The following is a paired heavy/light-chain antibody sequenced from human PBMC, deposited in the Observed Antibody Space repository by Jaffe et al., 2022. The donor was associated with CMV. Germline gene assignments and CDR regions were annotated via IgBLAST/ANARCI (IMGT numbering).Heavy chain of an antibody. CDR3: AKDRRKYYSYWSAYYTGNHCDRGAKCYGMDV. D-gene: IGHD3-3*01. J-gene: IGHJ6*02. CDR1: GFTFSSYA. CDR2: IAFDGSSK. V-gene: IGHV3-30*18. Sequence: QVHLVESGGHVVQPGTSLRLSCAVSGFTFSSYAIHWVRQAPGKGLEWVAVIAFDGSSKYYADSVKGRFTISRDNYKNTVYLQMDSLRAEDTAVYHCAKDRRKYYSYWSAYYTGNHCDRGAKCYGMDVWGHGTTVTVSS.
Light chain of an antibody. J-gene: IGLJ3*02. V-gene: IGLV6-57*04. CDR3: QSYDSTNVV. CDR2: DDN. Sequence: FILTQPHSVSESPGKTVTLSCTRSSGNIASNYVQWYQQRPGSAPMTVIYDDNQRPSGVPDRFSGSIDSSSNSASLTISGLQTEDEADYYCQSYDSTNVVFGGGTKLTVL. CDR1: SGNIASNY.